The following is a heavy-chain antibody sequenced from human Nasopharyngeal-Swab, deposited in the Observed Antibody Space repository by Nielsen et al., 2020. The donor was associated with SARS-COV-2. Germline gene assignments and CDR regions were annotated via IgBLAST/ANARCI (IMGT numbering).Heavy chain of an antibody. CDR3: VKGGWFDD. CDR2: IRNDK. CDR1: GGTGTKFG. J-gene: IGHJ5*02. Sequence: GGSRRPSGAAVGGTGTKFGMNWVRRAPGKGLEWVSTIRNDKHYADSVMGRFTISRDNSKDTLYLQMNSLRAEDTAVYYCVKGGWFDDWGRGTLVTVAS. V-gene: IGHV3-23*01.